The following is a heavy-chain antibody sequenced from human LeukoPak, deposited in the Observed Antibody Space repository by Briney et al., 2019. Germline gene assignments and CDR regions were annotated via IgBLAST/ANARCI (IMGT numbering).Heavy chain of an antibody. CDR2: ISYDGSNK. J-gene: IGHJ4*02. V-gene: IGHV3-30-3*01. Sequence: GRSLRLSCAASGFTFSSYAMHWVRQAPGKGLEWVAVISYDGSNKYYADSVKGRFTISRDNSKNTLYPQMNSLRAEDTAVYYCATTVVTRFDHWGQGTLVTVSS. CDR1: GFTFSSYA. D-gene: IGHD4-23*01. CDR3: ATTVVTRFDH.